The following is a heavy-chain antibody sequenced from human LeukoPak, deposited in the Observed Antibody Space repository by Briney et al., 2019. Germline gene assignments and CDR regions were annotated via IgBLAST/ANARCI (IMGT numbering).Heavy chain of an antibody. CDR2: ITSNGGSP. Sequence: GGSLRLSCSASGCTFSNYAVHWVRQAPGKGLEYVSAITSNGGSPYYADSVRGRFTISRDNSKNTLYLQLSGLKADDTAVYYCVTDVYSEYTGYDSTFDIWGQGTMVTVSS. V-gene: IGHV3-64D*06. D-gene: IGHD5-12*01. CDR3: VTDVYSEYTGYDSTFDI. J-gene: IGHJ3*02. CDR1: GCTFSNYA.